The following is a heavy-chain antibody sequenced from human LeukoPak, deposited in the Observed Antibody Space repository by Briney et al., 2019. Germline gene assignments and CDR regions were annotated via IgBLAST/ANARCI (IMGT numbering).Heavy chain of an antibody. D-gene: IGHD5-12*01. V-gene: IGHV4-39*07. Sequence: SETLSLTCTVSGDSISTYYWGWIRQPPGKGLEWIGSIYYSGSTYYNPSLKSRVTISVDTSKNQFSLKLSSVTAADTAVYYCARDGFSGYDLGGDYFDYWGQGTLVTVSS. CDR2: IYYSGST. CDR3: ARDGFSGYDLGGDYFDY. CDR1: GDSISTYY. J-gene: IGHJ4*02.